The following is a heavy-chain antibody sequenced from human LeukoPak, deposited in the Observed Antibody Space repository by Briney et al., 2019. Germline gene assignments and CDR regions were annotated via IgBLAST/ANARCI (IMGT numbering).Heavy chain of an antibody. CDR2: INPNSGGT. D-gene: IGHD3-10*01. CDR3: ARGDMYWDYYV. J-gene: IGHJ6*03. V-gene: IGHV1-2*04. CDR1: GYTFTAYY. Sequence: GAPVKPSVTPSGYTFTAYYLHWVRQAPGQGLEWMGWINPNSGGTNYAQKFQGWVTMIRDTSISTVYMELSRLRSDDTAMYYCARGDMYWDYYVWGK.